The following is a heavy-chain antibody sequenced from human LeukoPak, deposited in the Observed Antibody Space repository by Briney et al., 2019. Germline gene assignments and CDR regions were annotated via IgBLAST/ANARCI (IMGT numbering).Heavy chain of an antibody. CDR3: AKDFRIGYSAHFDY. D-gene: IGHD2-21*01. J-gene: IGHJ4*02. CDR2: IYENGGTT. CDR1: GFTFRSHA. V-gene: IGHV3-23*01. Sequence: GGSLRLSCVGSGFTFRSHAMSWVRQAPEKGLEFVSGIYENGGTTYYADSVKGRFSISRDNSKNTLYLQMDTLRGEDTAVYYCAKDFRIGYSAHFDYWGQGALVTVSS.